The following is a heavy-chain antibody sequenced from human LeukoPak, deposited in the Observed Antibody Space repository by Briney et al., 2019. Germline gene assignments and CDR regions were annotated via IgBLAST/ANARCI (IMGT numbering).Heavy chain of an antibody. CDR2: MNPNSGNT. Sequence: ASVKVSCKASGYTFTSYDINWVRQATGQGLEWMGWMNPNSGNTGYAQKFQGRVTMTRNTSISTAYMELSSLRSEDTAVYYCARGKGPYCSGGSCYPRNWFDPWGQGTLVTVSS. V-gene: IGHV1-8*01. J-gene: IGHJ5*02. CDR3: ARGKGPYCSGGSCYPRNWFDP. CDR1: GYTFTSYD. D-gene: IGHD2-15*01.